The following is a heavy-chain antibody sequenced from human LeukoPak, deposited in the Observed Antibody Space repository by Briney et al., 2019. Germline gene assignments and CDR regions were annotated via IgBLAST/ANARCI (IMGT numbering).Heavy chain of an antibody. CDR1: GFTFSNYG. CDR2: IWYDGSNE. J-gene: IGHJ3*02. V-gene: IGHV3-33*01. Sequence: GGSLRLSCAASGFTFSNYGMHWVRQAPGKGLEWVAVIWYDGSNEYYADSVKGRFTISRDNSKNTLYLQMNSLRAEDTAVYYCARESRHCSGGGCYFGAFDIWGQGTMVSVSS. D-gene: IGHD2-15*01. CDR3: ARESRHCSGGGCYFGAFDI.